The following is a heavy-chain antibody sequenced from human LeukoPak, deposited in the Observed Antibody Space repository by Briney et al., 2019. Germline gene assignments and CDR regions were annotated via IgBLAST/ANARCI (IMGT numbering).Heavy chain of an antibody. D-gene: IGHD4-17*01. CDR3: AKGTVRQTYYLDY. J-gene: IGHJ4*02. CDR2: ISGSGGST. V-gene: IGHV3-23*01. CDR1: GFTFSSYA. Sequence: PGESLRLSCAASGFTFSSYAMSWVRHAPGKGLEWVSAISGSGGSTYYADSVKGRFTISRDNSKNTLYLQMNSLRAEDTAVYYCAKGTVRQTYYLDYWGQGTLVTVSS.